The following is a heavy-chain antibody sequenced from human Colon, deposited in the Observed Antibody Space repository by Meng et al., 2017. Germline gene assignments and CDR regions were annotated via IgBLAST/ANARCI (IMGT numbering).Heavy chain of an antibody. V-gene: IGHV3-64*01. J-gene: IGHJ4*02. CDR1: GFTFSSYV. Sequence: EVQLVESGGGLVQPGGSLIVSCAASGFTFSSYVMHWVRQASGRGLEYVSAISSNGGSTYYTNSVKGRFTISRDNSKNTLYLQMGSLRAEDMAIYYCARARSSSGYYRIDYWGQGTLVTVSS. CDR2: ISSNGGST. CDR3: ARARSSSGYYRIDY. D-gene: IGHD3-22*01.